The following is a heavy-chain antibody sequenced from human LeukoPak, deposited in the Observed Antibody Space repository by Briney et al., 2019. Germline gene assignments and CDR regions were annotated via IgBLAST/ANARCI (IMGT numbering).Heavy chain of an antibody. Sequence: ASETLSLTCAVSGGSISSGSYYWSWIRQPAVKGLEWIGRIYTSGSTNYNPSLKSRGTISVDQSKNQFSLKLTSVTAADTAVYSCARAYDYVWGSYRLWGQGSLVTVSS. CDR1: GGSISSGSYY. CDR2: IYTSGST. J-gene: IGHJ4*02. D-gene: IGHD3-16*02. CDR3: ARAYDYVWGSYRL. V-gene: IGHV4-61*02.